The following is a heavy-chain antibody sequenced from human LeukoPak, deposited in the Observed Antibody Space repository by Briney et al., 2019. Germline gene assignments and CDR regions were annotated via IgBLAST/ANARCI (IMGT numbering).Heavy chain of an antibody. Sequence: AGGSLRLSCAASGFTFSSHAMSWVRQAPGKGLEWVSAISGSGGSTYYADSVKGRFTISRDNSKNTLYLQMNSLRAEDTAVYYCAIGRHSPITVAGTAFTGYWGQGTLVTVSS. CDR2: ISGSGGST. D-gene: IGHD6-19*01. CDR3: AIGRHSPITVAGTAFTGY. CDR1: GFTFSSHA. J-gene: IGHJ4*02. V-gene: IGHV3-23*01.